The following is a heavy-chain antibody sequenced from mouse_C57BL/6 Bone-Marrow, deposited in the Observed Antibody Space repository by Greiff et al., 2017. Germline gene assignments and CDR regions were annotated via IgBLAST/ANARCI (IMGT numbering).Heavy chain of an antibody. J-gene: IGHJ4*01. V-gene: IGHV1-18*01. Sequence: VQLQQSGPELVKPGASVQIPCKASGYTFTDYNMDWVKQSHGKSLEWIGDINPNNGGSIYNQKFKGQATLTVDKSSSTAYMELRSLTSEDTAVYYCARWGTGDYYAMDYWGQGTSGTVSS. CDR3: ARWGTGDYYAMDY. CDR1: GYTFTDYN. CDR2: INPNNGGS. D-gene: IGHD3-3*01.